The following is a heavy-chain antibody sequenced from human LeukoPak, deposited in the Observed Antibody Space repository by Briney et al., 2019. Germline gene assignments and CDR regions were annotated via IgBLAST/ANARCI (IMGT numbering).Heavy chain of an antibody. CDR3: ARVEVPVLRFLEWSTPDNWFDP. CDR2: ISAYNGNT. J-gene: IGHJ5*02. Sequence: ASVKVSCKASGYTFTSYGISWVRQAPGQGLEWMGWISAYNGNTNYAQKLQGRVTMTTDTSTSTAYMELRSLRSDDTAVYYCARVEVPVLRFLEWSTPDNWFDPWGQGTLVIVSS. CDR1: GYTFTSYG. D-gene: IGHD3-3*01. V-gene: IGHV1-18*01.